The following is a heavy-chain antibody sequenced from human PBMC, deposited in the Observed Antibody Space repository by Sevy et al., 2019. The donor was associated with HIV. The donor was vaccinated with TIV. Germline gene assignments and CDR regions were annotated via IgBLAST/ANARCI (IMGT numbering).Heavy chain of an antibody. Sequence: GGSLRLSCAASGFTFSSYAMSWVRQAPGKGLEWVSAISGSGGSTYYADSVKGRFTISRDNSKNTLYLQMNSLRAEDTAVYYCARSKLIAVAFDYWGQGTLVTVSS. J-gene: IGHJ4*02. CDR1: GFTFSSYA. CDR3: ARSKLIAVAFDY. D-gene: IGHD6-19*01. CDR2: ISGSGGST. V-gene: IGHV3-23*01.